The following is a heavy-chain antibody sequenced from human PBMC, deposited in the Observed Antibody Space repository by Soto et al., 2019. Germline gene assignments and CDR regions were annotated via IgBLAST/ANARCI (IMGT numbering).Heavy chain of an antibody. CDR2: MNPNSGNT. Sequence: ASVKVSCKASGYTFTSYDINWVRQATGQGLEWMGWMNPNSGNTGYAQKFQGRVTMTRNTSISTAYMELSSLRSEDTAVYYCARGDDFWPYYYMAVWGKGTTVTVSS. J-gene: IGHJ6*03. V-gene: IGHV1-8*01. CDR1: GYTFTSYD. CDR3: ARGDDFWPYYYMAV. D-gene: IGHD3-3*01.